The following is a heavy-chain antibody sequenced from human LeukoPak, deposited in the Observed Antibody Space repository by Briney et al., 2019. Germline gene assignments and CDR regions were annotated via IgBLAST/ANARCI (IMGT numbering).Heavy chain of an antibody. CDR3: TSFSWGSGSYNQEAIWSWFDP. V-gene: IGHV4-34*12. D-gene: IGHD3-10*01. CDR1: GGSFSGYY. Sequence: LETLSLTCAVYGGSFSGYYCSWIRQPPGKGLEWIGEIIHSGSTNYNPSLKSRVTISEDTTKNQFSLNLSSVTAADTAVYYCTSFSWGSGSYNQEAIWSWFDPWGQGTLVTVSS. J-gene: IGHJ5*02. CDR2: IIHSGST.